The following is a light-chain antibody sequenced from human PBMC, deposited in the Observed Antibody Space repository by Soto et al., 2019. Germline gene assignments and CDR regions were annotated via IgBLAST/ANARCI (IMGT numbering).Light chain of an antibody. Sequence: QSALTQPASVSGSPGQSITISCTGTSSDVGGHKYVSWFQQHPGQAPKLMIYEVSNRPSGVSNRFSGSKSGSTASLTISGLQAEDEAEYYCSSYTTSGTYVFGTGTKLTVL. CDR1: SSDVGGHKY. CDR3: SSYTTSGTYV. V-gene: IGLV2-14*01. CDR2: EVS. J-gene: IGLJ1*01.